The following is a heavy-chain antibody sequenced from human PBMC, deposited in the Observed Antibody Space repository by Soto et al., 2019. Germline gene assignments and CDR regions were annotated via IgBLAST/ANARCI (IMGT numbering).Heavy chain of an antibody. D-gene: IGHD4-17*01. CDR1: GFIFSDHY. CDR2: TRNKANSYTT. V-gene: IGHV3-72*01. J-gene: IGHJ4*02. CDR3: ARGLMTTAVYYFDY. Sequence: EVQLVESGGGLVQPGGSLRLSCAASGFIFSDHYMDWVRQAPGKGLEWVGRTRNKANSYTTEYAASVKGRFTISRDDSKNSLYLQMNSLKTEDTAVYYCARGLMTTAVYYFDYWGQGTLVTVSS.